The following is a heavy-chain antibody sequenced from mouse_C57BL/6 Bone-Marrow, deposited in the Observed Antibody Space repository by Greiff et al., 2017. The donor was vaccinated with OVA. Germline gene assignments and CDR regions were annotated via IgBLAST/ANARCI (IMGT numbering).Heavy chain of an antibody. D-gene: IGHD1-1*01. J-gene: IGHJ4*01. CDR1: GYSFTSYY. CDR2: IYPGSGNT. Sequence: QVQLQQSGPELVKPGASVKISCKASGYSFTSYYIHWVKQRPGQGLEWIGWIYPGSGNTKYNEKFKGKATLTADTSSSTAYMQLSSLTSEDSAVYYCARRDTTVPGYYAMDYWGQGTSVTVSS. CDR3: ARRDTTVPGYYAMDY. V-gene: IGHV1-66*01.